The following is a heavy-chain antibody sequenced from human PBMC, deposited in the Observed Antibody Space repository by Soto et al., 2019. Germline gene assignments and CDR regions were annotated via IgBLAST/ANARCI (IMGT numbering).Heavy chain of an antibody. V-gene: IGHV1-69*01. D-gene: IGHD2-15*01. Sequence: QVQLVQSGAEVKKPGSSVKVSCKASGGTFSSYAISWVRQAPGQGLEWMGGIIPIFGTANYARKFQGRVTITADESTSTAYMELSSLRSEDTAVYYCARGMDIVVVVAATRYYYGMDVWGQGTTVTVSS. CDR1: GGTFSSYA. CDR3: ARGMDIVVVVAATRYYYGMDV. CDR2: IIPIFGTA. J-gene: IGHJ6*02.